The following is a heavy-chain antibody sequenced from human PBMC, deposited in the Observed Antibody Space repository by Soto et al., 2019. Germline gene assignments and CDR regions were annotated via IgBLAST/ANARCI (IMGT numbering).Heavy chain of an antibody. CDR1: GGSISSGGYY. CDR2: IYYSGST. J-gene: IGHJ4*02. V-gene: IGHV4-31*03. Sequence: QVQLQESGPGLVKPSQTLSLTCTVSGGSISSGGYYWSWIRQHPGKGLEWIGYIYYSGSTYYNPSLKSRVTISVDTSKNQFSLKLSSVTAADTAVYYCAREDGGGGATTIDYWGQGTLVTVSS. CDR3: AREDGGGGATTIDY. D-gene: IGHD1-26*01.